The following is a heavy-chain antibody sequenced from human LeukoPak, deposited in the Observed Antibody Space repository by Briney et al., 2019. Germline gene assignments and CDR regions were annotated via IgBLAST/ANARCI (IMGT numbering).Heavy chain of an antibody. CDR3: ARDLGYCSGSTCYVGYFDY. V-gene: IGHV3-66*01. CDR2: IYSDGST. CDR1: GFTFSSYS. D-gene: IGHD2-15*01. J-gene: IGHJ4*02. Sequence: GGSLRLSCAASGFTFSSYSMNWVRQAPGKGLEWVSLIYSDGSTYYADSVKGRFTISRDNSKNTLYLQMNSPRAEDTAVYYCARDLGYCSGSTCYVGYFDYWGQGTQVTVSS.